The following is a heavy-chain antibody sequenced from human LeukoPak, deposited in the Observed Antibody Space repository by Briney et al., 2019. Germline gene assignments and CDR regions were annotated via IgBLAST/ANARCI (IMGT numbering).Heavy chain of an antibody. D-gene: IGHD1-26*01. Sequence: PGGSLRLSCAASGISFTNAWMSWVRQAPGKGLEWVGRIKRETDGGTTDYGAPVKGRLTISRDDSKNTLYLQMNSLKTEDTAVYYCTTEERTYYYYMDVWGKGTPVTVSS. CDR2: IKRETDGGTT. CDR1: GISFTNAW. J-gene: IGHJ6*03. V-gene: IGHV3-15*01. CDR3: TTEERTYYYYMDV.